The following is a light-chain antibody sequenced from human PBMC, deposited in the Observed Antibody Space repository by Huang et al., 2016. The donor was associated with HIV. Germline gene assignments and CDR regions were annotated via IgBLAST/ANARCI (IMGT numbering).Light chain of an antibody. V-gene: IGKV3-11*01. CDR1: QSVGSY. CDR3: QQRSSWPPET. J-gene: IGKJ1*01. CDR2: DAS. Sequence: EIVLTQSPATLSLSPGERATLSCRASQSVGSYLAWYPHKPGQALRLLIYDASNRATGIPARFSGSGSGTDFSLTISSLEPEDFAVYYCQQRSSWPPETFGQGTEVEIK.